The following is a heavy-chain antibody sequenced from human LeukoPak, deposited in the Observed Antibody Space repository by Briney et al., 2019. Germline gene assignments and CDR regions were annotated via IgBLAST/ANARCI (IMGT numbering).Heavy chain of an antibody. CDR2: NSAYNGNT. CDR3: ARGRLYKGLPNYYYMDV. D-gene: IGHD2-2*02. V-gene: IGHV1-18*01. CDR1: GYTFTSYG. J-gene: IGHJ6*03. Sequence: GASVKVSCKASGYTFTSYGISWVRQAPGQGLEWMGWNSAYNGNTNYAQKLQGRVTMTTDTSTSTAYMELRSLRSDDTAVYYCARGRLYKGLPNYYYMDVWGKGTTVTVSS.